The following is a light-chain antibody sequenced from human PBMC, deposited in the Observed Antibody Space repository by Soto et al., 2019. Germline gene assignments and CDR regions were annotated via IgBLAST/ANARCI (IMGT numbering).Light chain of an antibody. V-gene: IGLV2-14*01. J-gene: IGLJ2*01. CDR1: SSDVGGYNY. Sequence: QSVLTQPASVSGSPGQSITISCTGTSSDVGGYNYVSWYQQHPGKAPKLMIYEVSNRPSGVSNRFSGSKSGNTASLTISGRQAADEAPYYCCSYTRSSTLVVVFGGGTKLTVL. CDR2: EVS. CDR3: CSYTRSSTLVVV.